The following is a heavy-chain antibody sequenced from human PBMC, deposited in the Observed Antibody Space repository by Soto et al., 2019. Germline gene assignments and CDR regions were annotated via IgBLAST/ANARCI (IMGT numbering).Heavy chain of an antibody. J-gene: IGHJ4*01. Sequence: GRSLRLSWAAAGCTFSSYARSWVRQAPGKGLEWVSAISGSGGSTYYAEPVKGRFAISRDDSDNMVYLQMNSLKIEDTAVYYCTTDSYSTITIVRFDYWGHGTLVTVSS. D-gene: IGHD2-21*01. CDR3: TTDSYSTITIVRFDY. V-gene: IGHV3-23*01. CDR2: ISGSGGST. CDR1: GCTFSSYA.